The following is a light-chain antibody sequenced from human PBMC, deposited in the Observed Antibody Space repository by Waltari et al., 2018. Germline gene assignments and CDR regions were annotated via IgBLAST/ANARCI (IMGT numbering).Light chain of an antibody. CDR2: DKN. CDR1: SLRRYY. Sequence: TQDPAVSVALGQTVSLTCQGDSLRRYYANWYQQRPGQAPILGMYDKNSRPSGVPDRFSASSSDNTASLTITGAQAEDEAYYYCNSRDASGVGGAFGGGTKLTVL. V-gene: IGLV3-19*01. J-gene: IGLJ2*01. CDR3: NSRDASGVGGA.